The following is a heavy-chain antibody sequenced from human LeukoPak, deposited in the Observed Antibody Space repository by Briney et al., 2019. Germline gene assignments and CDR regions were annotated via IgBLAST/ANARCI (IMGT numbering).Heavy chain of an antibody. CDR1: GDSVSSNSAA. CDR3: ARAEWDIAVAGGNPPHFVY. CDR2: TDYRSKWYN. D-gene: IGHD6-19*01. Sequence: SQTLSLTCAISGDSVSSNSAAWNWIRQSPSRGLEWLGRTDYRSKWYNDYAVSVKSRITINPDTSKNQFSLQLNSVTPEDTAVYYCARAEWDIAVAGGNPPHFVYWGQGTLVTVSS. V-gene: IGHV6-1*01. J-gene: IGHJ4*02.